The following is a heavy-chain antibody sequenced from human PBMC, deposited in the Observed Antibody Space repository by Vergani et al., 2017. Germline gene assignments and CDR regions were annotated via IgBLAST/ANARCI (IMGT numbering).Heavy chain of an antibody. D-gene: IGHD3-16*01. CDR2: IYTSGST. CDR1: GGSISSYY. J-gene: IGHJ1*01. CDR3: AREGGGAVNLGH. V-gene: IGHV4-4*07. Sequence: QVHLQESGPGVVKPSDTLSLTCTVSGGSISSYYWSWIRQPAGKGLEWIGRIYTSGSTNYNPSLKSRVTMSVDKSTNQCSLKLNSVTAADSGLYYCAREGGGAVNLGHGGQGAVGTVSS.